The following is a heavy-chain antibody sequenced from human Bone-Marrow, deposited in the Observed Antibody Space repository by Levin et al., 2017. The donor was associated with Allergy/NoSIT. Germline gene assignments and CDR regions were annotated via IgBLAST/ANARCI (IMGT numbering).Heavy chain of an antibody. CDR2: VSYDGTKK. Sequence: GESLKISCVASGFTFGRFGMNWVRQAPGKGLEWVATVSYDGTKKSYADSVKGRFTISRDNSRNTVSLQMNSLRTEDTAVYYCARERDLHFDYWGQGTLVTVSA. V-gene: IGHV3-30*03. CDR1: GFTFGRFG. CDR3: ARERDLHFDY. J-gene: IGHJ4*02.